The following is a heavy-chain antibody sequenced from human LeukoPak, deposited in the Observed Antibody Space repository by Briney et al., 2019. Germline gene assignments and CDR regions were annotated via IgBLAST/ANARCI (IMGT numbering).Heavy chain of an antibody. D-gene: IGHD6-19*01. Sequence: GGSLRLSCAASGFTFTNYWMHWVRQAPGKGLVWVSYINSDGSATKYADSVKGRFTISRDNAMNTLYLQMNSLRAEDTAAYYCAKDQSSGWYWDYWGQGTLVTVSS. CDR2: INSDGSAT. CDR1: GFTFTNYW. CDR3: AKDQSSGWYWDY. J-gene: IGHJ4*02. V-gene: IGHV3-74*03.